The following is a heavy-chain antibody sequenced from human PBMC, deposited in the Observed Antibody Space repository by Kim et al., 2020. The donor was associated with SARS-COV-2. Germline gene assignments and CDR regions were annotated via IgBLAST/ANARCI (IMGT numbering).Heavy chain of an antibody. CDR3: ARDRNGDYSRWFDP. V-gene: IGHV4-59*13. Sequence: SETLSLTCTASGGSISSYYWSWIRQPPGKGLEWIGYIYYSGSTNYNPSLKSRVTISVDTSKNQFSLKLSSVTAADTAMYYCARDRNGDYSRWFDPWGQGTLVTVSS. CDR1: GGSISSYY. J-gene: IGHJ5*02. D-gene: IGHD4-17*01. CDR2: IYYSGST.